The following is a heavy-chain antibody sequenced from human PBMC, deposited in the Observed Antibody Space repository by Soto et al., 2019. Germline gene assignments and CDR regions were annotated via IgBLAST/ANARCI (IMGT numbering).Heavy chain of an antibody. J-gene: IGHJ5*02. D-gene: IGHD3-16*01. CDR3: VPGSSAVVGEDR. CDR2: ISESGDTT. CDR1: GLTFSGHA. Sequence: GGSLRLSCAASGLTFSGHAMTWVRQSPGKGLEWVSTISESGDTTYYADSVKGRFTISRDNSKNTLYLQMNSLGAEDSAVYYCVPGSSAVVGEDRWGQGTLVTVS. V-gene: IGHV3-23*01.